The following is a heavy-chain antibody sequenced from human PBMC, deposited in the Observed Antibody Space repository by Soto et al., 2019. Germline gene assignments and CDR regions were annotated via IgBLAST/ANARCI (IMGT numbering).Heavy chain of an antibody. D-gene: IGHD6-6*01. CDR1: GYTFTRYT. J-gene: IGHJ5*02. CDR2: INPDNGNT. CDR3: ARAGPTSSFDP. V-gene: IGHV1-3*01. Sequence: ASVKVSCKASGYTFTRYTMNWVRQAPGQRLEWMGWINPDNGNTKSSQKFQDRVIITRDTSASTAYMDLSSLRSDDTAVYYCARAGPTSSFDPWGQGTLVTVSS.